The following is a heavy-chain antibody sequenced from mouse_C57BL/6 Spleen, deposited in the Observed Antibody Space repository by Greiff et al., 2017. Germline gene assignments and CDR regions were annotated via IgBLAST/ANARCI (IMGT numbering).Heavy chain of an antibody. V-gene: IGHV1-59*01. CDR1: GYTFTSYW. Sequence: QVQLQQPGAELVRPGTSVKLSCKASGYTFTSYWMHWVKQRPGQGLEWIGVIDPSDSYTNYTQKFKGKATLTVDTSSSTAYMQLSSLTSEDSAVYYCARDLTGDWYFDVWGTGTTVTVSS. CDR3: ARDLTGDWYFDV. D-gene: IGHD4-1*01. J-gene: IGHJ1*03. CDR2: IDPSDSYT.